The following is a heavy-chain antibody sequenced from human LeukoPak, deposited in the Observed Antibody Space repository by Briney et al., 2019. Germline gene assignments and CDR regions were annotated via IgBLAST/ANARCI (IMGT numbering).Heavy chain of an antibody. CDR2: IKTKCDGGTA. V-gene: IGHV3-15*01. J-gene: IGHJ4*02. D-gene: IGHD2-21*02. Sequence: PGGSLRLSCAASGFTFSNAWMNWVRQAPGKGLEWVGRIKTKCDGGTADCAAPMKGRCTISRDDSKKTLYLQMDSLKTEDTAVYYCTTRVVTTNDYWGQGTLVTVSS. CDR3: TTRVVTTNDY. CDR1: GFTFSNAW.